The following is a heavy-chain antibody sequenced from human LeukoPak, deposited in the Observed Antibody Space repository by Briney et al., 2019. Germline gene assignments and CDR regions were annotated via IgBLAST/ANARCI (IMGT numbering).Heavy chain of an antibody. CDR3: TRGGSYPFDY. CDR2: ISSSGSTI. Sequence: GSLRLSCAASGFTFSSYEMNWVRQAPGKGLEWVSYISSSGSTIYYADSVKGRFTISRDNAKNTLYLQMNSLRAEDTAVYYCTRGGSYPFDYWGQGTLVTVSS. CDR1: GFTFSSYE. D-gene: IGHD1-26*01. J-gene: IGHJ4*02. V-gene: IGHV3-48*03.